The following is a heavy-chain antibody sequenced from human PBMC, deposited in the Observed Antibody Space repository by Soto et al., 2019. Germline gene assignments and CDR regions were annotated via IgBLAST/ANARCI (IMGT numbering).Heavy chain of an antibody. D-gene: IGHD3-10*01. CDR1: GFTFSTYA. CDR3: AREQYPYGCGSYYAFDV. V-gene: IGHV3-30*14. CDR2: ISYDGSDK. Sequence: QVQLVESGGGVVQPGRSLRLSCAASGFTFSTYAMHWVRQAPGKGLEWVAVISYDGSDKYYADSVKGRFTISRDNSKNTLYLQLNSLRAEDTAIYYCAREQYPYGCGSYYAFDVWGQGTMVTVSS. J-gene: IGHJ3*01.